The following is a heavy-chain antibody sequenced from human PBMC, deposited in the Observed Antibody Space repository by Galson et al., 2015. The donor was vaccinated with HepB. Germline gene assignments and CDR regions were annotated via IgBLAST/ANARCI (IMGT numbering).Heavy chain of an antibody. J-gene: IGHJ3*02. Sequence: PLSLTCTVPSSSTSSGSYSWNWIRQPAGKGLEWIGRIYTRGSTNYNPTLKSRVTMSGDTSKNQFSLRLSSVTAADTAVYYCAGEGRLRGVGAFDIWGQGTMVTVSS. CDR2: IYTRGST. CDR1: SSSTSSGSYS. CDR3: AGEGRLRGVGAFDI. V-gene: IGHV4-61*02. D-gene: IGHD6-25*01.